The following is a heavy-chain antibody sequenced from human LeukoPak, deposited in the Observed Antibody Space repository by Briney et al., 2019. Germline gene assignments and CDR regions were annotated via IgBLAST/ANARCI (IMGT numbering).Heavy chain of an antibody. Sequence: GGSLRLSCVVSGFTFSSYSMIWVRQAPGKGLEWISYISSSSTTIYYADSVKGRFTISRDNAKNSLYLQMNSLRDEDTAVYYCARDLYFWGQGTLVTVSS. V-gene: IGHV3-48*02. CDR3: ARDLYF. J-gene: IGHJ4*02. CDR1: GFTFSSYS. CDR2: ISSSSTTI. D-gene: IGHD2-15*01.